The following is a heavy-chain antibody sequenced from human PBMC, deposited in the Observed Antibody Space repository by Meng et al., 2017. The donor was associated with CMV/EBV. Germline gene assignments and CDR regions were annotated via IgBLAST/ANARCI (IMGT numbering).Heavy chain of an antibody. CDR2: IRSKAYGGTT. D-gene: IGHD1-26*01. J-gene: IGHJ4*02. Sequence: GESLKISCTASGFTFGDYAMSWVRQAPGKGLEWVGVIRSKAYGGTTEYAASVKGRFTISRDDSKSIAYLQMNSLKTEDTAVYYCTRDFEVGATEDYWGQGTLVTVSS. CDR1: GFTFGDYA. CDR3: TRDFEVGATEDY. V-gene: IGHV3-49*04.